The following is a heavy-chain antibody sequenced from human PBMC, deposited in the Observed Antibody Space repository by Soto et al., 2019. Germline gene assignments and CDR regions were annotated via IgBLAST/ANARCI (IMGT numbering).Heavy chain of an antibody. CDR1: GGSFSCYY. CDR3: ARTGGLTVYGDLRILDY. J-gene: IGHJ4*02. Sequence: KPSETLSLTCAVYGGSFSCYYWSWIRQPPGKGLEWIGEINHSGSTNYNPSLKSRVTISVDTSKNQFSLKLSSVTAADTAVYYCARTGGLTVYGDLRILDYWGQGTLVTVSS. CDR2: INHSGST. D-gene: IGHD4-17*01. V-gene: IGHV4-34*01.